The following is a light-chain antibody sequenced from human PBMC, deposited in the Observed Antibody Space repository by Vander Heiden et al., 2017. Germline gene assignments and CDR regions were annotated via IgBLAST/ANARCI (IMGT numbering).Light chain of an antibody. V-gene: IGKV1-5*03. J-gene: IGKJ1*01. Sequence: DIKMTQSPSTLSASVGDTVTITCRASLSITRYLAWFQQKPGKAPKLLMFKASDLENGVPSRFRGSGFGTEFALTITSLQPDDFATYYCQQYKSYPWTFGQGTKVEVK. CDR1: LSITRY. CDR3: QQYKSYPWT. CDR2: KAS.